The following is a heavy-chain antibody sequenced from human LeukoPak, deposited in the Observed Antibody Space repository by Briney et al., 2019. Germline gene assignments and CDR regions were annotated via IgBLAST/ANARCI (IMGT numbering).Heavy chain of an antibody. V-gene: IGHV1-18*04. J-gene: IGHJ6*02. Sequence: GASVKVSCKASGYTFTGYYMHWVRQAPGQGLEWMGWISAYNGNTNYAQKLQGRVTMTTDTSTSTAYMELRSLRSDDTAVYYCARDVGTKQLVWLYYYGMDVWGQGTTVTVSS. D-gene: IGHD6-6*01. CDR2: ISAYNGNT. CDR3: ARDVGTKQLVWLYYYGMDV. CDR1: GYTFTGYY.